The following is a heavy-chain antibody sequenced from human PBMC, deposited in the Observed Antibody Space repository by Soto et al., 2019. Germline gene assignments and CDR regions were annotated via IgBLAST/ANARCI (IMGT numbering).Heavy chain of an antibody. CDR1: GYTFSTYG. Sequence: QVQLVPSGAEVKPPGASVKVSCKASGYTFSTYGICWVRQTPGQGPEWMGWINPYNGKTNYVQNFKGRVTMTTEPSRRTAYMELRSLRSDDKAVYHCAKVQIVLVEAGVPVDSWCQGTLVTVSS. J-gene: IGHJ5*01. D-gene: IGHD2-15*01. V-gene: IGHV1-18*01. CDR2: INPYNGKT. CDR3: AKVQIVLVEAGVPVDS.